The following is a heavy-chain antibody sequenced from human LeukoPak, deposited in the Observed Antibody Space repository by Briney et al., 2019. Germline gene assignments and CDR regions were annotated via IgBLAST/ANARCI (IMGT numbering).Heavy chain of an antibody. CDR3: MGYCSSTSCYVIDY. D-gene: IGHD2-2*01. J-gene: IGHJ4*02. CDR2: IIPIFGTA. Sequence: SVKVSCKASGYTFTSYYMHWVRQAPGQGLEWMGGIIPIFGTANYAQKFQGRVTITADESTSTAYMELSSLRSEDTAVYYCMGYCSSTSCYVIDYWGQGTLVTVSS. V-gene: IGHV1-69*13. CDR1: GYTFTSYY.